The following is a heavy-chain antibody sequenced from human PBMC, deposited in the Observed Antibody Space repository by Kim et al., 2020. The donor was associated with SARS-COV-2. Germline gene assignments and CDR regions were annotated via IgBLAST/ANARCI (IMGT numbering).Heavy chain of an antibody. CDR3: AKDTGDAYGYNLDY. Sequence: YNPSLESRVTISLDTSKNHFSLRLTSVTAADTAVYYCAKDTGDAYGYNLDYWGQGTHVTVSS. D-gene: IGHD5-18*01. V-gene: IGHV4-61*03. J-gene: IGHJ4*02.